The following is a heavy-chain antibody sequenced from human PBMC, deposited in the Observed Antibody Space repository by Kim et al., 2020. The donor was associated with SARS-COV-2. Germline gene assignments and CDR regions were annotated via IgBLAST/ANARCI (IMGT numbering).Heavy chain of an antibody. Sequence: SETLSLTCTVSGGSISSSSYYWGWIRQPPGKGLEWIGSIYYSGSTYYNPSLKSRVTISVDTSKNQFSLKLSSVTAADTAVYYCAREWIQLWYYFDYWGQG. CDR1: GGSISSSSYY. CDR2: IYYSGST. D-gene: IGHD5-18*01. J-gene: IGHJ4*02. V-gene: IGHV4-39*07. CDR3: AREWIQLWYYFDY.